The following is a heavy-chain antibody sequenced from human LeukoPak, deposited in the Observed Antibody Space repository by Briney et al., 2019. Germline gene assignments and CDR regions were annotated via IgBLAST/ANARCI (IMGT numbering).Heavy chain of an antibody. CDR3: ARDQSSGWYYGQPNDY. CDR2: INPNSGGT. D-gene: IGHD6-19*01. CDR1: GYTFTGYY. Sequence: GASVKVSCKASGYTFTGYYMHWVRQAPGQGLEWMGWINPNSGGTNYAQKFQGRVTMTRDTSISTAYMELSRLRSDDTAVYYCARDQSSGWYYGQPNDYWGQGTLVTVSS. J-gene: IGHJ4*02. V-gene: IGHV1-2*02.